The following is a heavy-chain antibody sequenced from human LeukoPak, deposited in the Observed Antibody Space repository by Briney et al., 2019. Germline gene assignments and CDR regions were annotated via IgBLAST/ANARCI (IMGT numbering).Heavy chain of an antibody. J-gene: IGHJ3*02. V-gene: IGHV6-1*01. CDR2: TYYRSKWHY. Sequence: SQTLSLTCAISGDSVSSDSAAWTWLRQSPSRGLEWLGRTYYRSKWHYDYAVSVRSRITINPDTSKNQFSLQLNSVTPEDTAVYYCALGTGMSHDAFDIWGPGTMVTVSS. CDR3: ALGTGMSHDAFDI. CDR1: GDSVSSDSAA. D-gene: IGHD3-16*01.